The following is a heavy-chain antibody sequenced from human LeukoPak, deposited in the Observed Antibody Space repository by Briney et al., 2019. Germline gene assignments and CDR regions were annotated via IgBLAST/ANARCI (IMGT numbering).Heavy chain of an antibody. CDR1: GYTFTGYY. J-gene: IGHJ4*02. Sequence: ASVKVSCKASGYTFTGYYMHWVRQAPGQGLEWMGWINPNSGGTNYAQKFQGRVTMTRDTSISTAYMELSRLRSDDTAVYYCARDPRNIVGATTDDDWGQGTLVTVSS. D-gene: IGHD1-26*01. CDR3: ARDPRNIVGATTDDD. CDR2: INPNSGGT. V-gene: IGHV1-2*02.